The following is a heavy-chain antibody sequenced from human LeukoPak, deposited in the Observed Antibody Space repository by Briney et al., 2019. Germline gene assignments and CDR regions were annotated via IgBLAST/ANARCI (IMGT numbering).Heavy chain of an antibody. D-gene: IGHD6-19*01. J-gene: IGHJ6*02. Sequence: ASVKVSCKASGYTFTSYGISWVRQAPGQGLEWMGWISAYNGNTNYAQKLQGRVTMTTDTSTSTAYMELRSLRSDDTAVYYCARDSRGGDYYYYYGMDVWGQGTTVTVSS. CDR3: ARDSRGGDYYYYYGMDV. CDR1: GYTFTSYG. CDR2: ISAYNGNT. V-gene: IGHV1-18*01.